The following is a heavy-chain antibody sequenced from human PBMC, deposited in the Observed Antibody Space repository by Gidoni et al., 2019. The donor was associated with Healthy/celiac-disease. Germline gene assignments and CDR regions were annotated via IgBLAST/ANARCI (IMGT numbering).Heavy chain of an antibody. CDR1: GFTFSSYA. CDR2: ISGSGGST. Sequence: EVQLLESGGGLVQPGGSLRLSCAASGFTFSSYAMSWVRQAPGKGLEWVSAISGSGGSTDYADAGKGRFTISRDNSKNTLYLQMNSLRAEDTAVYYCAKDPRCSSTSCYRRDPNWFDPWGQGTLVTVSS. J-gene: IGHJ5*02. V-gene: IGHV3-23*01. CDR3: AKDPRCSSTSCYRRDPNWFDP. D-gene: IGHD2-2*02.